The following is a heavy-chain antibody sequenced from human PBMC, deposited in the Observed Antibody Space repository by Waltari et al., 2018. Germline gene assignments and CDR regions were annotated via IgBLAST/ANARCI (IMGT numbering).Heavy chain of an antibody. D-gene: IGHD2-8*02. J-gene: IGHJ3*02. V-gene: IGHV3-30-3*01. CDR1: GFTLNTHA. CDR2: ISNDGTKE. Sequence: VKLVESGGDVVQPGWSLRVAFASSGFTLNTHAIHWVRQAPGKGLEWVAAISNDGTKENYADSVKGRFTLSRDNSKNTLFLQMNSLSNDDTAVYYCARDVLLGAFDTWGQGTMVTVSS. CDR3: ARDVLLGAFDT.